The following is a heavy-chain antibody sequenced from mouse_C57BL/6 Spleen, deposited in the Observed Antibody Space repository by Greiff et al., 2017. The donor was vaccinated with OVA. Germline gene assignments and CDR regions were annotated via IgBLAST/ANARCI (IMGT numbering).Heavy chain of an antibody. D-gene: IGHD2-1*01. J-gene: IGHJ4*01. CDR2: IHPNSGST. CDR3: ASLLYYGNAMDY. V-gene: IGHV1-64*01. Sequence: QVQLQQPGAELVKPGASVKLSCKASGYTFTSYWMHWVKQRPGQGLEWIGMIHPNSGSTNYNEKFKSKATLTVDKSSSTAYMQLSSLTSEDSAVYYCASLLYYGNAMDYWGQGTSVTVSS. CDR1: GYTFTSYW.